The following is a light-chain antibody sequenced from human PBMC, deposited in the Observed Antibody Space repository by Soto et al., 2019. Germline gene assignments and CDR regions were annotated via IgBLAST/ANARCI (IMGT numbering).Light chain of an antibody. J-gene: IGKJ1*01. Sequence: DIQMTQSPSTLSASVVDRVTITCRASQSISSWLAWYQQKPGKAPKLLLYKASSLESGVPSRFSGSGSGTDFTLTISSLQPDDFATYYCQQYNSYSRTFGQGTKVEIK. CDR3: QQYNSYSRT. CDR1: QSISSW. V-gene: IGKV1-5*03. CDR2: KAS.